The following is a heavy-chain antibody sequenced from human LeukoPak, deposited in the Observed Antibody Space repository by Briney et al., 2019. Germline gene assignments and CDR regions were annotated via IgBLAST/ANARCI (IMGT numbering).Heavy chain of an antibody. CDR3: AKEDGSATMGFDS. Sequence: SVKVSCKASGGTFSSYAFSWVRQAPGQGLEWMGGIIPIFGTTNYAEQFQGRVTITTDESTSTAYLDLSSLRSEDTAVYYCAKEDGSATMGFDSWGQGTLVSVSS. J-gene: IGHJ5*01. V-gene: IGHV1-69*05. CDR1: GGTFSSYA. CDR2: IIPIFGTT. D-gene: IGHD1-26*01.